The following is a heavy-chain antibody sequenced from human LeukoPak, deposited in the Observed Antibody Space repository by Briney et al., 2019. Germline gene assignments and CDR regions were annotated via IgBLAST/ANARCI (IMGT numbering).Heavy chain of an antibody. V-gene: IGHV4-34*01. D-gene: IGHD2-2*02. CDR2: INHSGST. Sequence: SETLSLTCAVYGGSFGDYYWSWLRQPPGKGLEWIGEINHSGSTNYNPSLKSRVTISVDTSKNQFSLKLSSVTAADTAVYYCAREFYTALRSWGQGTLVTVSS. J-gene: IGHJ5*02. CDR3: AREFYTALRS. CDR1: GGSFGDYY.